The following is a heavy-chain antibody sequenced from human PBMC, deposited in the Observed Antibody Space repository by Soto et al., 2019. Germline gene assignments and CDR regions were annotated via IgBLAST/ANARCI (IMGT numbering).Heavy chain of an antibody. V-gene: IGHV1-2*02. Sequence: QLVQSGAEVKKPGASVRVSCKTSGPTFIAYYIHWVRQAPGQGLEWMGWIDPKSGGTTYEQKFLGRVTMTWDTSINTAYMDLNRLTSDDTAVYYCARVSVDVPEWGQGTLITVSS. J-gene: IGHJ4*02. CDR2: IDPKSGGT. D-gene: IGHD5-12*01. CDR3: ARVSVDVPE. CDR1: GPTFIAYY.